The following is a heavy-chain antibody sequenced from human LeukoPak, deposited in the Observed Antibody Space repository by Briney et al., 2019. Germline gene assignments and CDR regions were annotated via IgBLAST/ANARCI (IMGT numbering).Heavy chain of an antibody. CDR1: GFTFDDYG. CDR3: AKKYYYDSSGYPGAFDI. V-gene: IGHV3-20*04. Sequence: PGGSLRLSCAASGFTFDDYGMSWVRQAPGKGLEWVSGINWNGGSTGYADSVKGRFTISRDNAKNSLYLQMNSLRAEDTAVYYCAKKYYYDSSGYPGAFDIWGQGTMVTVSS. J-gene: IGHJ3*02. CDR2: INWNGGST. D-gene: IGHD3-22*01.